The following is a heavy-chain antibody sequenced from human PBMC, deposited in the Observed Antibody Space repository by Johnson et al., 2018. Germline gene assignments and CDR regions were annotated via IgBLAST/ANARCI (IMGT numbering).Heavy chain of an antibody. D-gene: IGHD3-10*01. Sequence: VRLVESGGGLVQPGRSLRLSCAASGFTFDAYAMPWVRQAPGKGLEWVSGISWNSGSIGYADSVKGRFTISRDNAKTSLYLQMNSLRAEDTALYYCAMQMGSLGYYGMDVGGQGTTVTVSS. CDR1: GFTFDAYA. V-gene: IGHV3-9*01. CDR3: AMQMGSLGYYGMDV. CDR2: ISWNSGSI. J-gene: IGHJ6*02.